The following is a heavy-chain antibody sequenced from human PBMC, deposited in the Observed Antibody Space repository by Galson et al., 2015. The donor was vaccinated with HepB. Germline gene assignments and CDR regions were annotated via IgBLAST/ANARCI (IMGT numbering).Heavy chain of an antibody. J-gene: IGHJ4*02. CDR3: ARGSYYGSGMGGRFYYFDY. Sequence: CKASGYMFNNYFIAWVRQAPGQGLEWMGWISPYNDNTDYSQQVQGRVTMTTDPSTSTAYMELRCLTSDDTAMYYCARGSYYGSGMGGRFYYFDYWGQRTLVAVSS. V-gene: IGHV1-18*01. CDR2: ISPYNDNT. D-gene: IGHD3-10*01. CDR1: GYMFNNYF.